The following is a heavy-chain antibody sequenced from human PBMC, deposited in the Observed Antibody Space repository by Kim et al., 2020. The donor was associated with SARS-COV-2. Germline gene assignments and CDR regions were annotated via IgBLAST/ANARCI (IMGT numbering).Heavy chain of an antibody. J-gene: IGHJ3*02. D-gene: IGHD3-10*01. CDR2: IYYSGST. CDR3: ARESNGFTMVRGGAFDI. Sequence: SETLSLTCTVSGGSISSYYWSWIRQPPGKGLEWIGYIYYSGSTNYNPSLKSRVTISVDTSKNQFSLKLSSVTAADTAVYYCARESNGFTMVRGGAFDIWGQGTMVTVSS. V-gene: IGHV4-59*13. CDR1: GGSISSYY.